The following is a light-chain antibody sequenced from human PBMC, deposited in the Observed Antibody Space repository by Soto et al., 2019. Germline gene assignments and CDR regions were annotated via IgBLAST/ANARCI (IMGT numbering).Light chain of an antibody. V-gene: IGLV3-1*01. CDR2: QDS. Sequence: SYELTQPPSVSVSPGQTASITCSGDKSGDEYACWYQQKPGQSPVLVIYQDSKRPSGIPERFSGSNSGNTATLTISGTQAMDEADYYWQAWDSSSHVVFGGGTKLTVL. J-gene: IGLJ2*01. CDR1: KSGDEY. CDR3: QAWDSSSHVV.